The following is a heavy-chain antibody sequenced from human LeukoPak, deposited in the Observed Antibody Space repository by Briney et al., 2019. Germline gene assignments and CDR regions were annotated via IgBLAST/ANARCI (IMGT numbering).Heavy chain of an antibody. D-gene: IGHD3-16*01. CDR2: ISGSGGST. CDR1: GFTFSSYA. J-gene: IGHJ4*02. V-gene: IGHV3-23*01. CDR3: ARDYYDYVWGSQDY. Sequence: GGSLRLSCAASGFTFSSYAMSWVRQAPGKGLEWVSAISGSGGSTYYADSVKGRFTISRDNSKNTLYLQMNSLRAEDTAVYYCARDYYDYVWGSQDYWGQGTLVTVSS.